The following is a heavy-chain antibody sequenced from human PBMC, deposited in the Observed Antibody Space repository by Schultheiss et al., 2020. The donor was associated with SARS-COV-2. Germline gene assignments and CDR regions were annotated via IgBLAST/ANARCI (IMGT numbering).Heavy chain of an antibody. CDR3: ARHSILWFGELLGNWFDP. CDR2: INHSGST. V-gene: IGHV4-34*01. Sequence: SETLSLTCAVYGGSFSGYYWGWIRQPPGKGLEWIGEINHSGSTNYNPSLKSRVTISVDTSKNQFSLKLSSVTAADTAVYYCARHSILWFGELLGNWFDPWGQGTLVTVSS. D-gene: IGHD3-10*01. CDR1: GGSFSGYY. J-gene: IGHJ5*02.